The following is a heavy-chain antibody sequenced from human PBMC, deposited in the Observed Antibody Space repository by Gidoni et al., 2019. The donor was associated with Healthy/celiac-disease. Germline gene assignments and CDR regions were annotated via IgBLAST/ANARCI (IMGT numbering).Heavy chain of an antibody. CDR1: GYSFTSYW. D-gene: IGHD5-12*01. CDR3: TRLYSGHDYGGYYYFDY. V-gene: IGHV5-51*01. Sequence: EVQLVQSGAEVKKPGESLKISCKGSGYSFTSYWIGWVRQVPGKGLEWMGIIYPGDSDTRYSPSFQGQVTISADKSISTAYLQWNSLKASDTAMYYCTRLYSGHDYGGYYYFDYWGQGTLVTVSS. CDR2: IYPGDSDT. J-gene: IGHJ4*02.